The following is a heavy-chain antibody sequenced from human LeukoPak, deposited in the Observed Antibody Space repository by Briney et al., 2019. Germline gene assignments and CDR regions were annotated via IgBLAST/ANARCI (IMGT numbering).Heavy chain of an antibody. CDR3: AKREIGWFDP. CDR1: GGSISSYY. J-gene: IGHJ5*02. CDR2: IHYTGGT. D-gene: IGHD2/OR15-2a*01. V-gene: IGHV4-59*08. Sequence: SKTLSLTCTVSGGSISSYYWSWIRQPPGKGLEWIGYIHYTGGTNYNPSLKGRVTISVDTSNQFSLKLRSVTAADTAVYYCAKREIGWFDPWGQGTLVTVSS.